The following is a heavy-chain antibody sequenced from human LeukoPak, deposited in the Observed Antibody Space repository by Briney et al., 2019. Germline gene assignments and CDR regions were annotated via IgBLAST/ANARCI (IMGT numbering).Heavy chain of an antibody. Sequence: ASVKVSCKASGYTFTSYDINWVRQATGQGLEWMGWMNPNSGNTGYAQKFQGRVTITRNTPISTAYMELSSLRSEDTAVYYCARKFLGSRGYYFDYWGQGTLVTVSS. CDR3: ARKFLGSRGYYFDY. D-gene: IGHD3-10*01. J-gene: IGHJ4*02. V-gene: IGHV1-8*03. CDR1: GYTFTSYD. CDR2: MNPNSGNT.